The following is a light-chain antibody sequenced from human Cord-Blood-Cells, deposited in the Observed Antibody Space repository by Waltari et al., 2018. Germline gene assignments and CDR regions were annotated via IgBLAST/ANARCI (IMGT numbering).Light chain of an antibody. CDR1: SSDVGGYNY. CDR2: EVS. Sequence: QSALTQPPSASGSPGQSVTISCTGTSSDVGGYNYVSWYQQHPGKAPKLMIYEVSKRPSAVPDRFPGSKSGNTASLTFSGLQAEDEAEYYCSSYAGSNNLVFGGGTKLTVL. J-gene: IGLJ2*01. V-gene: IGLV2-8*01. CDR3: SSYAGSNNLV.